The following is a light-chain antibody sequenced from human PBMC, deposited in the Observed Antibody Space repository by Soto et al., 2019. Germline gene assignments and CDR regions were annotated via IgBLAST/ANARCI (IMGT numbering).Light chain of an antibody. Sequence: EIVMTQSPGTLSLSPGESATLSCRASQSVSSRLAWYQQKPGQAPRLLISGASSRATGIPDRFSGSGSGTDFTLTISRLEPEDFALYYCQHYVERSPITFGQGTRLEIK. CDR1: QSVSSR. CDR3: QHYVERSPIT. V-gene: IGKV3-20*01. J-gene: IGKJ5*01. CDR2: GAS.